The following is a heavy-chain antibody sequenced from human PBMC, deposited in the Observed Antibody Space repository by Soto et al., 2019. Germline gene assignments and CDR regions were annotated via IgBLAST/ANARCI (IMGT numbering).Heavy chain of an antibody. D-gene: IGHD3-16*01. CDR1: GYTFTTYD. V-gene: IGHV1-8*01. Sequence: QVQLVQSGAEVKKPGASVRVSCKAIGYTFTTYDINWVRQATGQGLEWMGWMNPNSGTTGYAPKFEGRVTMTRDTSISTVYMELSSLRDDDTSVYYCGRGIRRLGTYWFDPWGQGTLVTDSS. J-gene: IGHJ5*02. CDR3: GRGIRRLGTYWFDP. CDR2: MNPNSGTT.